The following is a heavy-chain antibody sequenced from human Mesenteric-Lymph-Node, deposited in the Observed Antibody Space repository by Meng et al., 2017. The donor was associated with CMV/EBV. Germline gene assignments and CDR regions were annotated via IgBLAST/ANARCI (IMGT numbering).Heavy chain of an antibody. V-gene: IGHV1-46*01. CDR3: ARGSSQGATILY. Sequence: ASVKVSCKASGYTFTSHYMHWVRQAPGQGLEWMGIINPSGGSTNYAQKFQGRVTMTRDTSTSTVYMELSSLRSEDTAVYYCARGSSQGATILYWGQGALVTVSS. CDR2: INPSGGST. J-gene: IGHJ4*02. CDR1: GYTFTSHY. D-gene: IGHD1-26*01.